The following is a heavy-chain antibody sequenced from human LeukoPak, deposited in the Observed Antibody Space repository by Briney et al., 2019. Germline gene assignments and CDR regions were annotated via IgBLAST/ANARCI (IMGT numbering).Heavy chain of an antibody. CDR3: ASVPTGTGIALYFDL. D-gene: IGHD1-1*01. J-gene: IGHJ2*01. CDR2: IIPIFGTA. V-gene: IGHV1-69*13. CDR1: GGTFSSYA. Sequence: SVKVSCKASGGTFSSYAISWVRQAPGQGLEWMGGIIPIFGTANYAQEFQGRVTITADESTSTAYMELSSLRSEDTAVYYCASVPTGTGIALYFDLWGRGTLVTVSS.